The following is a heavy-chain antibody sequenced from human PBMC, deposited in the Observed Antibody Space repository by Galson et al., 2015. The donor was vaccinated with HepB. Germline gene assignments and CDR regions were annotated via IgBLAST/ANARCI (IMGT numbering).Heavy chain of an antibody. CDR2: ISYDGSNK. CDR3: AGGYGSGWDYYYYGMDV. Sequence: SLRLSCAASGFTFSSYAMRWVRQAPGKGLEWVAVISYDGSNKYYADSVKGRFTISRDNSKNTLYLQMNSLRAEDTAVYYCAGGYGSGWDYYYYGMDVWGQGTTVTVSS. J-gene: IGHJ6*02. V-gene: IGHV3-30-3*01. D-gene: IGHD6-19*01. CDR1: GFTFSSYA.